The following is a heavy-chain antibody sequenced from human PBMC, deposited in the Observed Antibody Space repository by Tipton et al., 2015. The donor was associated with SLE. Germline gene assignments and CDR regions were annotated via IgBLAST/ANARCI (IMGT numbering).Heavy chain of an antibody. CDR2: TYYSGST. V-gene: IGHV4-59*12. CDR1: GGSISSYY. Sequence: TLSLTCTVSGGSISSYYWSWIRQPPGKGLEWIGYTYYSGSTYYNPSLKSRVTISVDTSKNQFSLKLSSVTAADTAVYYCARGRSSSGYRYFDYWGQGTLVTVSS. D-gene: IGHD3-22*01. CDR3: ARGRSSSGYRYFDY. J-gene: IGHJ4*02.